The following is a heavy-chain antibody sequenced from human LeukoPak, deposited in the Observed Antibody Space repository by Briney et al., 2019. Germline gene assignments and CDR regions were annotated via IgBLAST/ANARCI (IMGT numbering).Heavy chain of an antibody. CDR2: IYPGDSDI. J-gene: IGHJ6*02. Sequence: GESLKISCKASGYNFNTSWIGWVRQMPGKGLKWMAIIYPGDSDIKYSPSFEGQVTVSADRSISTAYLQWSSLKASDTAMYYCVGQSSDILTGFGMDVWGQGTTVTVSS. D-gene: IGHD3-9*01. CDR1: GYNFNTSW. V-gene: IGHV5-51*01. CDR3: VGQSSDILTGFGMDV.